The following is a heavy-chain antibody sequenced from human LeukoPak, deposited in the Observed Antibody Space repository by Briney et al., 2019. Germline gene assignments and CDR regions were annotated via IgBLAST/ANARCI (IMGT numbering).Heavy chain of an antibody. Sequence: SETLSLTCAVYGGSSSGYYWSWIRQPPGKGLEWIGEINHSGSTNYNPSLKSRVTISVDTSKNQFSLKLSSVTAADTAVYYCARDKYGSGSSFDYWGQGTLVTVSS. J-gene: IGHJ4*02. CDR1: GGSSSGYY. CDR3: ARDKYGSGSSFDY. D-gene: IGHD3-10*01. V-gene: IGHV4-34*01. CDR2: INHSGST.